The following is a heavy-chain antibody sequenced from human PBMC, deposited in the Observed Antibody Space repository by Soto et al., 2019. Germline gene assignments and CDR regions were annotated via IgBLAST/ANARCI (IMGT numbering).Heavy chain of an antibody. V-gene: IGHV4-4*07. Sequence: PSETLSLTCTVSSGSISSYYWSWIRQPAGKGLEWIGRIYTSGSTNYNPSLKSRVTMSVDTSKNQFSLKLSSVTAADTAVYYCATGVADSPGYYYGLDVWGQGTTVTVSS. J-gene: IGHJ6*02. D-gene: IGHD6-6*01. CDR2: IYTSGST. CDR1: SGSISSYY. CDR3: ATGVADSPGYYYGLDV.